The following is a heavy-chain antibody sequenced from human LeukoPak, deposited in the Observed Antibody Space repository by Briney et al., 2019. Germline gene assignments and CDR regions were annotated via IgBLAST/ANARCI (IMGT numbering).Heavy chain of an antibody. J-gene: IGHJ3*02. V-gene: IGHV4-4*02. CDR3: ARVSLVNVSMVKTFDI. CDR2: IYHSGST. D-gene: IGHD5-18*01. CDR1: GGSISSSTW. Sequence: ASGTLSLTCAVSGGSISSSTWWSWVRQPPGKGLEWIGEIYHSGSTNYNPSLKSRVTISVDKSKNQFSLNLSSVTAADTAVYYCARVSLVNVSMVKTFDIWGQGTMVTVSS.